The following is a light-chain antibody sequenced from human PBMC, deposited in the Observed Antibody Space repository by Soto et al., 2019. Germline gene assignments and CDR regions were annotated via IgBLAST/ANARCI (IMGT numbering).Light chain of an antibody. CDR3: GADHGSGSNFVV. CDR1: SGYSNYK. J-gene: IGLJ2*01. Sequence: QSVLTQPPSASASLGASVTLTCTLSSGYSNYKVDWYQQRPGKGPRFVMRVGTGGIVGSKGDGIPDRFSVLGSGLNRYLTIKNIHEEDESDYHCGADHGSGSNFVVFGGGTKLTVL. V-gene: IGLV9-49*01. CDR2: VGTGGIVG.